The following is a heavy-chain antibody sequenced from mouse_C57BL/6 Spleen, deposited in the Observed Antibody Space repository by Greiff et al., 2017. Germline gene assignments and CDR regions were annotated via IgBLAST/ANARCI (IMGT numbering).Heavy chain of an antibody. D-gene: IGHD1-1*01. J-gene: IGHJ3*01. Sequence: EVKLVESGGGLVKPGGSLKLSCAASGFTFSSYTMSWVRQTPEKRLEWVATISGGGGNTYYPDSVKGRFTISRDNAKNTLYLQMSRLRSEDTALYYCARPYYYGSSPFAYWGQGTLVTVSA. V-gene: IGHV5-9*01. CDR3: ARPYYYGSSPFAY. CDR2: ISGGGGNT. CDR1: GFTFSSYT.